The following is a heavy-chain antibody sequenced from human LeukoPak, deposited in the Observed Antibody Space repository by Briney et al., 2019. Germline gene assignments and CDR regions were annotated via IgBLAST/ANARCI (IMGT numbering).Heavy chain of an antibody. CDR2: ISYDGSNK. V-gene: IGHV3-30*18. D-gene: IGHD3-22*01. CDR1: GFTFSSYG. CDR3: VKDTSMTVAFFDY. Sequence: GRSLRLSCAASGFTFSSYGMHWVRQAPGKGLEWVAVISYDGSNKYYADSVKGRFTISRDNSKNTLYLQMNSLRAEDTALYYCVKDTSMTVAFFDYWGQGTLVTVSS. J-gene: IGHJ4*02.